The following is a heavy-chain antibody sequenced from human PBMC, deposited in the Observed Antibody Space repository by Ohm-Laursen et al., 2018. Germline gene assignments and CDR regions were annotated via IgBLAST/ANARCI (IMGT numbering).Heavy chain of an antibody. Sequence: PPGTLSLTCTVSGGSISSYYWTWIRQPAGKGLEWIGHIYSSGSTNYNPSLKSRVTMSVDTSKNQFSLRLSSVTAADTAVYYCAGDHTYLEPLDYWGQGTLVTVSS. V-gene: IGHV4-4*07. D-gene: IGHD1-14*01. CDR3: AGDHTYLEPLDY. J-gene: IGHJ4*02. CDR2: IYSSGST. CDR1: GGSISSYY.